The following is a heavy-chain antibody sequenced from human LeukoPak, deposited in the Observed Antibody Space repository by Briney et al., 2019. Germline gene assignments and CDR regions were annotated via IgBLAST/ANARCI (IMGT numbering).Heavy chain of an antibody. J-gene: IGHJ4*02. V-gene: IGHV4-38-2*01. Sequence: SETLSLTCAVSGYSISSGYHWGWIRQPPGKGLEWIASANSGGASYNPSLKSRATISLDTSNNQFSLKLSSVTAADTAVYCCARLAGTYYFDYWGQGTLVTVSS. CDR1: GYSISSGYH. CDR3: ARLAGTYYFDY. CDR2: ANSGGA. D-gene: IGHD3-10*01.